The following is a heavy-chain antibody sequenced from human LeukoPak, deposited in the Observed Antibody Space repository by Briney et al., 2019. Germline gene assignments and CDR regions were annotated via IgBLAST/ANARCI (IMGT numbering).Heavy chain of an antibody. V-gene: IGHV4-30-2*01. CDR3: ARVLGYDILTGYPSYYYYYGMDV. CDR1: GGSISSGGYY. CDR2: ISHSGST. J-gene: IGHJ6*02. D-gene: IGHD3-9*01. Sequence: SQTLSLTCTVSGGSISSGGYYWSWIRQPPGKGLEWIGEISHSGSTNYNPSLKSRVTISVDTSKNQFSLKLSSVTAADTAVYYCARVLGYDILTGYPSYYYYYGMDVWGQGTTVTVSS.